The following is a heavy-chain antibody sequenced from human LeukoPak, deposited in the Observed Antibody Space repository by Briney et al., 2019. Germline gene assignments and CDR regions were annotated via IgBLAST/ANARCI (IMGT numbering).Heavy chain of an antibody. Sequence: RSETLSLTCAVYGGSFSGYYWSWIRQPPGKGLEWIGEINHSGSTNYNPSLKSRVTISVDTSKNQFSLKLSSVTAADTAVYYCARGPYCSSTSCHHYYYYYGMDVWGQGTTVTVSS. J-gene: IGHJ6*02. CDR3: ARGPYCSSTSCHHYYYYYGMDV. D-gene: IGHD2-2*01. CDR2: INHSGST. CDR1: GGSFSGYY. V-gene: IGHV4-34*01.